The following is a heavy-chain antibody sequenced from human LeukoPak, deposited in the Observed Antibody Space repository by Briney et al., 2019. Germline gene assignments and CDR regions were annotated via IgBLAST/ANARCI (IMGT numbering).Heavy chain of an antibody. CDR3: AKDLWSRGRQRSDFWSGYEVYFDY. Sequence: LTGGSLRLSCAASGFTFSSYAMSWVRQAPVKELEWVSAISGSGGSTYYADSVKGRFTISRDNSKNTLYLQMNSLRAEDTAVYYCAKDLWSRGRQRSDFWSGYEVYFDYWGQGTLVTVSS. CDR2: ISGSGGST. V-gene: IGHV3-23*01. D-gene: IGHD3-3*01. J-gene: IGHJ4*02. CDR1: GFTFSSYA.